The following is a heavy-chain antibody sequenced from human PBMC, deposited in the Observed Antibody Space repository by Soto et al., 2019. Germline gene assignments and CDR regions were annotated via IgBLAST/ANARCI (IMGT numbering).Heavy chain of an antibody. J-gene: IGHJ4*02. Sequence: RFTISRDNAKNSLYLQMNSLSAEDTAVYYCARSHLYYDSSGYPDYWGQGPLVTVSS. CDR3: ARSHLYYDSSGYPDY. D-gene: IGHD3-22*01. V-gene: IGHV3-11*01.